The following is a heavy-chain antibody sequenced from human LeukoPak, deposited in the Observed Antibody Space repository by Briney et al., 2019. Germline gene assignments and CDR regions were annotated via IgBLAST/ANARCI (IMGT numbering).Heavy chain of an antibody. CDR3: ARAYYHGSGSYYNPGY. D-gene: IGHD3-10*01. J-gene: IGHJ4*02. CDR2: IYPGDSDT. Sequence: GESLKISCKGSGYSFTSYWIGWVRQMPGKGLEWMGIIYPGDSDTRYSPSFQGQVTISADKSISTAYLQYSSLKASDTAMYYCARAYYHGSGSYYNPGYWGQGTLVTVS. V-gene: IGHV5-51*01. CDR1: GYSFTSYW.